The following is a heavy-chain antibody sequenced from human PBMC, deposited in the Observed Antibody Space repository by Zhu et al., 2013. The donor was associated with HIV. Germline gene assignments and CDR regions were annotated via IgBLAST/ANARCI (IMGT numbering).Heavy chain of an antibody. CDR1: GGTFSSYA. V-gene: IGHV1-69*06. CDR3: AKSPTVTYYLYNWFDP. Sequence: QVQLVQSGAEVKKPGSSVKVSCKASGGTFSSYAISWVRQAPGQGLEWMGGIIPIFGTANYAQKFQGRVTITADKSTSTAYMELSSLRSEDTAVYYCAKSPTVTYYLYNWFDPWGQGTLVTVSS. D-gene: IGHD4-17*01. CDR2: IIPIFGTA. J-gene: IGHJ5*02.